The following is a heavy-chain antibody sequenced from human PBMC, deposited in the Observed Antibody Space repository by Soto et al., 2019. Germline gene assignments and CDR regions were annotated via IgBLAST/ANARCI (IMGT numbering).Heavy chain of an antibody. D-gene: IGHD3-10*01. CDR2: IYYSGST. CDR1: GGSISSSSYY. J-gene: IGHJ4*02. Sequence: SETLSLTCTVSGGSISSSSYYWGWIRQPPGKGLEWIGSIYYSGSTYSNPSLKSRVTISVDTSKNQFSLKLSSVTAADTAVYYCARQLNYYGSGSYGDYWGQGTLVTV. V-gene: IGHV4-39*01. CDR3: ARQLNYYGSGSYGDY.